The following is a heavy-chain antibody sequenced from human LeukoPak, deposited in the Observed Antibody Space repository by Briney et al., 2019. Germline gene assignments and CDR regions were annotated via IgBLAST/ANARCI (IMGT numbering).Heavy chain of an antibody. Sequence: GGSLRLPCAASGFSFSSDAMTWARQAPVKGLEWVSAISGDGTRTYYADSVKGRFTISRDNSKNTLYLEMSSLRAEDTAVYYCAKTLGAYGDNHTFDIWGLGTMVTVSS. CDR3: AKTLGAYGDNHTFDI. CDR1: GFSFSSDA. CDR2: ISGDGTRT. D-gene: IGHD3-16*01. J-gene: IGHJ3*02. V-gene: IGHV3-23*01.